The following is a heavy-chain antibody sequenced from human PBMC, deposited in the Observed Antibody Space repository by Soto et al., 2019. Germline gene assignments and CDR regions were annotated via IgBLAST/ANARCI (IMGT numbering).Heavy chain of an antibody. CDR2: IYHSGST. J-gene: IGHJ6*02. CDR1: GGSINSGGYS. D-gene: IGHD7-27*01. Sequence: QLQLQESGSGLVKPSQTLSLTCAVSGGSINSGGYSWSWIRQPPGKGLEWIGYIYHSGSTYYNPSLKIRVTISVDRSKNQFSLNLSSVTAADTAVYYCARARANWGLYGMDVWGQGTTVTVSS. V-gene: IGHV4-30-2*01. CDR3: ARARANWGLYGMDV.